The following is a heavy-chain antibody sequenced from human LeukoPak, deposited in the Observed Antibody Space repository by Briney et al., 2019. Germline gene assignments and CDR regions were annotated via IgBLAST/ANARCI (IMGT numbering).Heavy chain of an antibody. D-gene: IGHD1-1*01. CDR2: INTDGGST. CDR1: GFTFGSYW. J-gene: IGHJ3*02. V-gene: IGHV3-74*01. Sequence: PGGSLRLSCAASGFTFGSYWMHWVRQAPGKGLVWVSRINTDGGSTTYADSVKGRFTISRDNAKNSLYLQMNSLRVEDTAVYYCARDPLHWNDGVDDSFDIWGQGTMVTVSS. CDR3: ARDPLHWNDGVDDSFDI.